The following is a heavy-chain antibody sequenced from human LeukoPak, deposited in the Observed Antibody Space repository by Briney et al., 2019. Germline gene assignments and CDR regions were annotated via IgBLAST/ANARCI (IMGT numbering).Heavy chain of an antibody. V-gene: IGHV3-53*01. J-gene: IGHJ4*02. Sequence: GGSLRLSCAASGFIVSSNYMSWVRQAPGKGLGWVSVIYSAGSTYYADSVKGRFTMSRDDSKNTVYLQMNSLRVEDTAVYYCARVDRNSSGYRYWGQGTLVTVSS. CDR3: ARVDRNSSGYRY. CDR2: IYSAGST. CDR1: GFIVSSNY. D-gene: IGHD6-13*01.